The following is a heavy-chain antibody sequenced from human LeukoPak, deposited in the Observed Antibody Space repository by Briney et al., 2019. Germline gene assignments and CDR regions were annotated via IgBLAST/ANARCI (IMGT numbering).Heavy chain of an antibody. Sequence: GGSLRLSCAASGFTFSSYGMHWVRQAPGKGLEWVAVIWYDGSNKYYADSVKGRFTISRDNSKNTLYLQMNSLRAEDTAVYYCARSYSSSWGNDYWGQGTLVTVSS. J-gene: IGHJ4*02. CDR1: GFTFSSYG. CDR3: ARSYSSSWGNDY. D-gene: IGHD6-13*01. V-gene: IGHV3-33*01. CDR2: IWYDGSNK.